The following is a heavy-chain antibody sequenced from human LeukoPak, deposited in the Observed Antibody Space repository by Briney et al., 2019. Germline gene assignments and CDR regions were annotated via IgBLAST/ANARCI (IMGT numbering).Heavy chain of an antibody. D-gene: IGHD1-1*01. CDR1: GGSISSYY. J-gene: IGHJ2*01. CDR2: IYYSGST. CDR3: ARSQRVEYWYFDL. V-gene: IGHV4-59*12. Sequence: SETLSLTCTVSGGSISSYYWSWIRQPPGKGLEWIGYIYYSGSTNYNPSLKSRVTISVDTSKNQFSLKLSSVTAADTAVYYCARSQRVEYWYFDLWGRGTLVTVSS.